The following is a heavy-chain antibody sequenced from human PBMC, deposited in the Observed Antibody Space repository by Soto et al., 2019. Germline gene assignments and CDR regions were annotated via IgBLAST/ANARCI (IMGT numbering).Heavy chain of an antibody. Sequence: QVQLVQSGAEVKKPGASVKVSCKASGYTFSDYYMHWVRQAPGQGLEWMGWINPNSGGTNYAQKFQGWVKPNGGGTNSAQKFQGGGSRTRGATISTAYVGRSRLRSADTAVYYCASGGSSLCNGPDYLDYWGQGTLVTVSS. J-gene: IGHJ4*02. V-gene: IGHV1-2*04. D-gene: IGHD6-13*01. CDR3: ASGGSSLCNGPDYLDY. CDR1: GYTFSDYY. CDR2: INPNSGGT.